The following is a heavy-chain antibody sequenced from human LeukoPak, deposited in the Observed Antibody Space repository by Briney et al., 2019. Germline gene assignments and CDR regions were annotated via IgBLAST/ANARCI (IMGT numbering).Heavy chain of an antibody. CDR3: AKGSYYDSSGSFYFDY. CDR1: GFTFNSYA. CDR2: ISGGGDNT. J-gene: IGHJ4*02. V-gene: IGHV3-23*01. D-gene: IGHD3-22*01. Sequence: GGSLRLSCAASGFTFNSYAMSWVRQAPGKGLEWVSGISGGGDNTYYADSVKGRFTISRDNSKNTLYVQVNSLGTEDTAAYYCAKGSYYDSSGSFYFDYWGQGTLVTVSS.